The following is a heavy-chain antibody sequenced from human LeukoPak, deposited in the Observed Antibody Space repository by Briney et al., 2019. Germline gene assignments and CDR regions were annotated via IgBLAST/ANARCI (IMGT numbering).Heavy chain of an antibody. CDR2: ISYTGST. CDR1: GGSISSGRHY. CDR3: ARPETTSGWYYFDS. D-gene: IGHD6-19*01. V-gene: IGHV4-39*01. Sequence: SETLSLTCTVSGGSISSGRHYWGWIRQPPGKGLEWIGSISYTGSTYYNPPLKSRVTIIVDTSKNQFSLKLTSVTAADTAVYYCARPETTSGWYYFDSWGQGTLVTVSS. J-gene: IGHJ4*02.